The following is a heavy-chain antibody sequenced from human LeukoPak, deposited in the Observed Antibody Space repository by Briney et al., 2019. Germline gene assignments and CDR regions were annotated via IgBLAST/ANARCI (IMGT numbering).Heavy chain of an antibody. D-gene: IGHD6-13*01. V-gene: IGHV3-23*01. CDR3: AKVRAAWDYYYYMDV. Sequence: GGSLRLSCAASGFTFSSYAMSWVRQAPGKGLEWVSAISGSGGSTYYADSVKGRFTISRDNSKNTLYLQMNSLGAEDTAVYYCAKVRAAWDYYYYMDVWGKGTTVTVSS. CDR1: GFTFSSYA. J-gene: IGHJ6*03. CDR2: ISGSGGST.